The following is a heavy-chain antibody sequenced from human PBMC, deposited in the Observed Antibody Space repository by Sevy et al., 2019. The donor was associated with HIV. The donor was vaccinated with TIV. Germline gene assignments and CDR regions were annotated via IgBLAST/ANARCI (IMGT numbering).Heavy chain of an antibody. J-gene: IGHJ6*02. D-gene: IGHD6-13*01. CDR3: ARAPGYSSSWYDYYYYGMDV. CDR2: ISAYNGNT. V-gene: IGHV1-18*01. Sequence: ASVKASCKASGYTFTSYGISWVRQAPGQGLEWMGWISAYNGNTNYAQKLQGRVTMTTDTSTSTAYMELRSLRSDDTAVYYCARAPGYSSSWYDYYYYGMDVWGQGTTVTVSS. CDR1: GYTFTSYG.